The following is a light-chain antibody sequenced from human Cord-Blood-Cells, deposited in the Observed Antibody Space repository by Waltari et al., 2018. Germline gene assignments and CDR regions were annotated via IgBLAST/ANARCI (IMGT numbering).Light chain of an antibody. Sequence: DIQMTQSPSTLSASVGDRVTINCRASQRISSWLAWYQQKPGKAPKLLIYDASSLESGVQSRFSGSGSGTEFTLTISSLQPDDFATYYCQQYNSYWTFGQGTKLEIK. CDR3: QQYNSYWT. CDR2: DAS. J-gene: IGKJ2*01. CDR1: QRISSW. V-gene: IGKV1-5*01.